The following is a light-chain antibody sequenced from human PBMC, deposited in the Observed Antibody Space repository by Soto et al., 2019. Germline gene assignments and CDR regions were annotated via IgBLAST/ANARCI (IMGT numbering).Light chain of an antibody. CDR3: QQYYSYSRT. Sequence: DIQMTQSPSTLSASVGDRVTITCRASQTISSWLAWYQQRPGKAPKLLIYEASTLPSGVPLRFSGSGSGTEFTLTISSLQPDDFAAYYCQQYYSYSRTFGGGTKVDI. CDR2: EAS. V-gene: IGKV1-5*03. J-gene: IGKJ4*01. CDR1: QTISSW.